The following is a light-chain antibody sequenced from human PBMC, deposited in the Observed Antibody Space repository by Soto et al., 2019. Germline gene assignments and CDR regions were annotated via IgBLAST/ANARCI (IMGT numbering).Light chain of an antibody. J-gene: IGKJ1*01. CDR1: QSLLHSNGYNY. CDR2: LGS. Sequence: DIVMTQSPLSLPVTPGEPASISCRTSQSLLHSNGYNYLDWYLQKPGLSPQLLIYLGSNRATGVPDRFRGSGSGADFTLKIIRVEAEDVVVYYRMQALQTPWTIGQGTKVEIK. V-gene: IGKV2-28*01. CDR3: MQALQTPWT.